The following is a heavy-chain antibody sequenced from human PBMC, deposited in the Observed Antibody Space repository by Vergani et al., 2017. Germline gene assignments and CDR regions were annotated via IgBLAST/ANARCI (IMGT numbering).Heavy chain of an antibody. CDR2: ISYDGTQK. CDR3: ATKSXGTPGCQIGYFRE. CDR1: GFTPSYYG. Sequence: QVHLVESGGGVVQPGRSLILSCVVSGFTPSYYGTHWVRQAPGKGLEWVAVISYDGTQKYYADSVKGRFTISRDNSKSTLYLQMNSLRTEDTAVYYCATKSXGTPGCQIGYFREWGQGTLVTVSS. D-gene: IGHD2-15*01. J-gene: IGHJ1*01. V-gene: IGHV3-30*03.